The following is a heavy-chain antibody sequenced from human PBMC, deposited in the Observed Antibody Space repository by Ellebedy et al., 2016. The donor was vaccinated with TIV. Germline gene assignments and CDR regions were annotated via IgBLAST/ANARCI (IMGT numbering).Heavy chain of an antibody. J-gene: IGHJ4*02. CDR2: INPSGGST. Sequence: AASVKVSCKASGYTFTSYNMHWVRQAPGQGLEWMGIINPSGGSTSYAQKLQGRVTMTRDTSTSTVYMELSSLRSEDTAVYYCARALNYYGSGSEIDYWGQGTLVTVSS. V-gene: IGHV1-46*04. CDR3: ARALNYYGSGSEIDY. CDR1: GYTFTSYN. D-gene: IGHD3-10*01.